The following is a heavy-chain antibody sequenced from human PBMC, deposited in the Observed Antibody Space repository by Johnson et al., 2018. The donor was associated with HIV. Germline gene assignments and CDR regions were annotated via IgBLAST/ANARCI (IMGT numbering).Heavy chain of an antibody. J-gene: IGHJ3*02. CDR2: ISYDGSNK. CDR3: AKDGAMAFDI. CDR1: GFTFSSYG. D-gene: IGHD2-2*01. Sequence: QVQLVESGGGVVQPGRSLRLSCAASGFTFSSYGMHWVRQAPGKGLEWVAVISYDGSNKYYVDSVKGRFTISRDKSKNTLYLQMNSLRAEDTAVYYYAKDGAMAFDIWGQGTLVTVSS. V-gene: IGHV3-30*18.